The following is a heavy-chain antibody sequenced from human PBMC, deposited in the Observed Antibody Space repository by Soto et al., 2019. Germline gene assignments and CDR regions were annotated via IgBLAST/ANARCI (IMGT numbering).Heavy chain of an antibody. J-gene: IGHJ4*02. CDR2: ISAHNDNT. D-gene: IGHD3-10*01. V-gene: IGHV1-18*01. CDR3: ARGRYGEY. CDR1: GYTFTYYG. Sequence: QVHLVQSGAEVRKPGASVKVSCKGSGYTFTYYGIAWVRQAPGQGLEWMGWISAHNDNTNYAQNVQGRVTVTRDTSTSTAYMELRNLRSDDTAVYYCARGRYGEYGGQGARVTVSS.